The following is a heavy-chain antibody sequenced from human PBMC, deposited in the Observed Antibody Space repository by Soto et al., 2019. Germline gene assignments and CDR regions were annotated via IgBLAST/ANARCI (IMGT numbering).Heavy chain of an antibody. V-gene: IGHV4-31*03. D-gene: IGHD6-13*01. Sequence: QVQLQESDPGLVEPSQTLSLTCTVSGGSITGGGYYWSLIRQHPGKGLEWIGYIHYSGTTYYNPSLKSRLTISVDTSKTQFSLALSSVTAADTAVYYCARAWTATAGWANWFDLWGQGTLVTVSS. CDR3: ARAWTATAGWANWFDL. CDR2: IHYSGTT. CDR1: GGSITGGGYY. J-gene: IGHJ5*02.